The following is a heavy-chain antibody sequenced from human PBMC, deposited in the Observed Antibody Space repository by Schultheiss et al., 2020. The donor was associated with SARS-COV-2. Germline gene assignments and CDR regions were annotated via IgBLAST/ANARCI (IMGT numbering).Heavy chain of an antibody. J-gene: IGHJ4*02. CDR1: GFTVSSNY. V-gene: IGHV3-21*01. Sequence: GGSLRLSCAASGFTVSSNYMSWVRQAPGKGLEWVSSISSSSSYIYYADSVKGRFTISRDNAKNSLYLQMNSLRAEDTAVYYCAREDYGDSDFDYWGQGTLVTVSS. D-gene: IGHD4-17*01. CDR3: AREDYGDSDFDY. CDR2: ISSSSSYI.